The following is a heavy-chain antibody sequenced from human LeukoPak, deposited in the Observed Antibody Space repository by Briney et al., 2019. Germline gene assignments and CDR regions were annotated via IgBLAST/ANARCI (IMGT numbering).Heavy chain of an antibody. D-gene: IGHD1-1*01. CDR3: ARGETTLDY. V-gene: IGHV4-39*07. CDR2: IYYSGST. Sequence: SQTLSLTCAVSGGSISSAGYYWGWIRQPPGKGLEWIGSIYYSGSTYYNPSLKSRVTISVDTSKNQFSLKLSSVTAADTAVYYCARGETTLDYWGQGTLVTVSS. CDR1: GGSISSAGYY. J-gene: IGHJ4*02.